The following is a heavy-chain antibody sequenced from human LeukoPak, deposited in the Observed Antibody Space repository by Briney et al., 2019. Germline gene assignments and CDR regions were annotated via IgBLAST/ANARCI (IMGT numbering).Heavy chain of an antibody. V-gene: IGHV3-9*03. J-gene: IGHJ6*03. D-gene: IGHD3-16*01. CDR2: ITWNSDNI. CDR1: GFTFDDYA. Sequence: LRLSCAASGFTFDDYAMHWVRQAPGKGLEWVSGITWNSDNIEYADSVKGRFTISRDNAKNSLYLQMNSLRAEDMALYYCAKGGGGRLIYYYYMDVWGKGTTVTVSS. CDR3: AKGGGGRLIYYYYMDV.